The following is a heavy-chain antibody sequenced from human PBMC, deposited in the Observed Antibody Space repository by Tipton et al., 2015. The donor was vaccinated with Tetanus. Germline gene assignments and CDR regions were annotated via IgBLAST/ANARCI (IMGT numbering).Heavy chain of an antibody. V-gene: IGHV3-21*04. J-gene: IGHJ4*02. CDR3: ARESLHSSGWYGGNLDS. CDR2: ISATSTYE. D-gene: IGHD6-13*01. Sequence: SLRLSCAASGFTFSSYNMNWVRQAPGKGLEWVSYISATSTYEYSAESLRGQFTVSRDNAKNSLYLQMNSLRVDDTAVYYCARESLHSSGWYGGNLDSWGQGTLVTVSS. CDR1: GFTFSSYN.